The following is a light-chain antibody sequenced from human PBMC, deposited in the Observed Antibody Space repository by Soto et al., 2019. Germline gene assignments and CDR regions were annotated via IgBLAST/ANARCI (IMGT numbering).Light chain of an antibody. CDR1: ASDVGGYNY. Sequence: QSALTQPASVSGSPGQSVTISCTGTASDVGGYNYVSWYQQHPGKAPKLMIYEVSTRPSGISNRFSGSKSVNTASLTISGLQAEDEADYYCCSYGGTMSWVFGGGTKLTVL. CDR2: EVS. J-gene: IGLJ3*02. CDR3: CSYGGTMSWV. V-gene: IGLV2-14*01.